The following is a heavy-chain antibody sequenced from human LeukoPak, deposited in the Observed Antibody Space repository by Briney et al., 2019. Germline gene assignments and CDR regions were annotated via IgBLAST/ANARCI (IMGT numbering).Heavy chain of an antibody. CDR2: INWNGGST. Sequence: WGSLRLSCAASGFIFDDYGMNWVRQAPGKGLECVSGINWNGGSTGYADSVKGRFTISRDNAKNSLYLQMNSLRAEDTAFYYCARVRVMWDLDDAFDIWGQGTMVIVSS. CDR1: GFIFDDYG. D-gene: IGHD1-26*01. J-gene: IGHJ3*02. CDR3: ARVRVMWDLDDAFDI. V-gene: IGHV3-20*04.